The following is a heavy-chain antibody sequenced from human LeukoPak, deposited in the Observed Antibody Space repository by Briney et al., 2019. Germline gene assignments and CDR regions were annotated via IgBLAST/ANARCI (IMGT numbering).Heavy chain of an antibody. CDR3: AKTNYYGSGTYYFDY. CDR2: IKQDGSEK. Sequence: PGGSLRLSCAASGFTFSSYWMSWVRQAPGKGLEWVANIKQDGSEKYYVDSVKGRFTISRDNSKNTLSLQMNSLRGEDTAAYYCAKTNYYGSGTYYFDYWGQGTLVTVSS. D-gene: IGHD3-10*01. J-gene: IGHJ4*02. CDR1: GFTFSSYW. V-gene: IGHV3-7*05.